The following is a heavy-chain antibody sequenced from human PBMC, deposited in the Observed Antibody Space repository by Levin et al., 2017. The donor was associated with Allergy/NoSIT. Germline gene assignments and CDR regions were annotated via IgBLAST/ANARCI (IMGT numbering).Heavy chain of an antibody. V-gene: IGHV3-23*01. CDR2: IRGNAAAT. Sequence: SAASEVTFSNYAMSWVRQAPGKGLEWVSTIRGNAAATYYADSVKGRFTISRDSSKNTLYLQMNTLRAEDTAIYYCAKGRSDTYDDAFHLWGQGTVVTVSS. D-gene: IGHD2-15*01. J-gene: IGHJ3*01. CDR1: EVTFSNYA. CDR3: AKGRSDTYDDAFHL.